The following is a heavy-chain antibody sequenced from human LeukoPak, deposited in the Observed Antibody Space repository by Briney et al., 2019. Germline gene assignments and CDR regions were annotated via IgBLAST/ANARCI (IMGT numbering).Heavy chain of an antibody. Sequence: SETLSLTCTVSGGSISSGGYYWSWIRQHPGKGLEWIGYIYYSGSTYYNPSLKSRVTISVDTSKNQFSLKLSSVTAADTAVYYCARVNSSSWYQTLRYWGQGTLVTVSS. CDR2: IYYSGST. V-gene: IGHV4-31*03. D-gene: IGHD6-13*01. CDR3: ARVNSSSWYQTLRY. CDR1: GGSISSGGYY. J-gene: IGHJ4*02.